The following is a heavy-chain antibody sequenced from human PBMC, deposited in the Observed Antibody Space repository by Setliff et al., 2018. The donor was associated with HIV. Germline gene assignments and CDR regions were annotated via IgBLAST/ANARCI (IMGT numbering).Heavy chain of an antibody. V-gene: IGHV3-33*06. J-gene: IGHJ6*03. CDR2: IWYDGSNK. CDR1: GFTFSSYG. Sequence: PGGSLRLSCAASGFTFSSYGMHWVRQAPGKGLEWVAVIWYDGSNKYYADSVKGRFTISRDNSKNTLYLQMNSLRAEDTAVYYCAKDRSNYYYYMDVWGKGTTVTVSS. CDR3: AKDRSNYYYYMDV.